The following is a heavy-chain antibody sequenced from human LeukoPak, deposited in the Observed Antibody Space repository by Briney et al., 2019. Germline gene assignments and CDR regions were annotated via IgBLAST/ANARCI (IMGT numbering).Heavy chain of an antibody. CDR3: ARAGAAAAVPYYYGMDV. V-gene: IGHV4-34*01. CDR1: GGSFSGYY. CDR2: INHSGST. J-gene: IGHJ6*02. Sequence: SETLSLTCAVYGGSFSGYYWSWIRQPPGKGLEWIGEINHSGSTNYNPSLKSRVTISVDTSKNQFSLKLSSVTAADTAVYYCARAGAAAAVPYYYGMDVWGQGTTVTVSS. D-gene: IGHD6-13*01.